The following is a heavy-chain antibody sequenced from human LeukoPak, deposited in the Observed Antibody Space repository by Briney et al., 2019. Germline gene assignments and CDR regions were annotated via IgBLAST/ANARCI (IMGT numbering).Heavy chain of an antibody. J-gene: IGHJ4*02. D-gene: IGHD1-26*01. Sequence: GGSLRLSCAASRFTFSSYGMHWVRQAPGKGLEWVAFISYDGNNKYYADSVKGRFTISRDNSKNTLYLQMNSLRAEDTAVYYCLKDGDDSGSYLVYWGQGTLVTVSS. CDR3: LKDGDDSGSYLVY. V-gene: IGHV3-30*02. CDR2: ISYDGNNK. CDR1: RFTFSSYG.